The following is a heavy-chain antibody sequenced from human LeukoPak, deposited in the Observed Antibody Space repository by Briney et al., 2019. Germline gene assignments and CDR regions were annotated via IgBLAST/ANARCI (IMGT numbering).Heavy chain of an antibody. CDR3: ARGGSGNNRRFYYLDY. Sequence: ASVKVSCKASGYTFSSYGITWVRQAPGQGLEWMGWISSYSGDTHFAQNFQDRLSMTTDTSTNTANMELRSLRSDDTAVYFCARGGSGNNRRFYYLDYWGQGTLVTVSS. CDR1: GYTFSSYG. J-gene: IGHJ4*02. V-gene: IGHV1-18*04. CDR2: ISSYSGDT. D-gene: IGHD3-10*01.